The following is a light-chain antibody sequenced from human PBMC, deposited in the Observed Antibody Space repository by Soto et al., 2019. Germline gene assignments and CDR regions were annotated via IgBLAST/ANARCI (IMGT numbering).Light chain of an antibody. CDR1: QSVSSN. V-gene: IGKV3-15*01. Sequence: EIVMTQSPATLSESPGERVTLSCRASQSVSSNLAWYQQKPGQPPRLLIYGASTRATGIPARFSGSGSGTEFTLTISSLQSEDFAVYNCQQYNNWPPRITFGGGTKVEI. J-gene: IGKJ4*01. CDR2: GAS. CDR3: QQYNNWPPRIT.